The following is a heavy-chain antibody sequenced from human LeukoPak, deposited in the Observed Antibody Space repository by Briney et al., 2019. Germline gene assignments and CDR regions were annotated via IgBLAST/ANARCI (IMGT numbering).Heavy chain of an antibody. J-gene: IGHJ4*02. Sequence: GGSLRLSCAVSGFSFSDHNMNWVRQAPGKGLEWVASISSRSNYIYYADSLKGRVTVSRDNARNSLFPQMTSLRAEDTAVHYCARDYLGFGESGFDYWGQGTQVIVSS. D-gene: IGHD3-10*01. CDR1: GFSFSDHN. CDR3: ARDYLGFGESGFDY. CDR2: ISSRSNYI. V-gene: IGHV3-21*01.